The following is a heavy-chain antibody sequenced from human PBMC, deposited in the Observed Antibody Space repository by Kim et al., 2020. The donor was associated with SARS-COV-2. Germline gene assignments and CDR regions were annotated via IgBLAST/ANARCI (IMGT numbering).Heavy chain of an antibody. Sequence: GGSLRLSCAASGSTFSTYAVSWVRQVPGKGLEWVSSVSGSGGSAYYADSVKGRFTISRDNSKNTLYLQMDSLRAEDSAIYYCVRDPSPAAIPTFYYYGMDVWGQGTTVTVSS. CDR1: GSTFSTYA. D-gene: IGHD2-2*01. CDR3: VRDPSPAAIPTFYYYGMDV. J-gene: IGHJ6*02. V-gene: IGHV3-23*01. CDR2: VSGSGGSA.